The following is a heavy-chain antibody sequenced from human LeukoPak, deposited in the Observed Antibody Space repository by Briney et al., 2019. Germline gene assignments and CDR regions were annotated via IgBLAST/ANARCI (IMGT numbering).Heavy chain of an antibody. CDR1: GGSISSGGYY. J-gene: IGHJ4*02. Sequence: SQTLSLTCTVSGGSISSGGYYWSWIRQHPGKGLEWIGYIYYSGSTNYNPSLKSRVTISVDTSKNQFSLKLSSVTAADTAVYYCARGGGREDSGWYWDFDYWGQGTLVTVSS. D-gene: IGHD6-19*01. CDR3: ARGGGREDSGWYWDFDY. CDR2: IYYSGST. V-gene: IGHV4-31*03.